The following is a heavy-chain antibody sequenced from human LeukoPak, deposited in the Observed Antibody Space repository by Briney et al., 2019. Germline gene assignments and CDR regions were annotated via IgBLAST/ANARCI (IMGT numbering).Heavy chain of an antibody. D-gene: IGHD3-22*01. CDR3: ASLVSYYYYDSSGYYPVY. CDR2: ISYDGSNK. CDR1: GFTFSSYA. Sequence: PGGSLRLSCAASGFTFSSYAMHWVRQAPGKGLEWVAVISYDGSNKYYADSVKGRFTISRDNSKNTLYLQMNSLRAEDTAVYYCASLVSYYYYDSSGYYPVYWGQGTLVTVSS. J-gene: IGHJ4*02. V-gene: IGHV3-30*04.